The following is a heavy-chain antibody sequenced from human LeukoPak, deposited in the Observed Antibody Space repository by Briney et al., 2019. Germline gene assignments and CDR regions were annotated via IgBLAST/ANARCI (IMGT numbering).Heavy chain of an antibody. D-gene: IGHD3-3*01. V-gene: IGHV3-7*01. CDR3: ARDLGRWYDFWSGYFGY. CDR2: IKQDGSEK. J-gene: IGHJ4*02. CDR1: GFTFSSYW. Sequence: PGGSLRLSCAASGFTFSSYWMSWVRQAPGKGLEWVANIKQDGSEKYYVDSVKGRFTISRDNAKNSLYLQMNSLRAEDTAVYYCARDLGRWYDFWSGYFGYWGQGTLVTVSS.